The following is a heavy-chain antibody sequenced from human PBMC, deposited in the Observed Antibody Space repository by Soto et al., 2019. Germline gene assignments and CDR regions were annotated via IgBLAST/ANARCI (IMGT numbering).Heavy chain of an antibody. CDR1: AFTFSSYA. Sequence: QVQLVESGGGVVQPGRSLRLSCAASAFTFSSYAMHWVRQAPGKGLEWVAVISYDGSNKYYADSVKGRFTISRDNSKNTLYLQMNSLRAEDTAVYYCARDPFDIVVVPAAISPHYYGMDVWGQGTTVTVSS. CDR3: ARDPFDIVVVPAAISPHYYGMDV. D-gene: IGHD2-2*01. J-gene: IGHJ6*02. V-gene: IGHV3-30-3*01. CDR2: ISYDGSNK.